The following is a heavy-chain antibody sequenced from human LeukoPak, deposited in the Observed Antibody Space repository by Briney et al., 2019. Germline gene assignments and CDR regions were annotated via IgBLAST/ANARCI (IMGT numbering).Heavy chain of an antibody. J-gene: IGHJ3*02. CDR3: AGRRDYYYGSGSTTRGAFDI. CDR2: ISSSSSYI. CDR1: GFTFSSYS. D-gene: IGHD3-10*01. V-gene: IGHV3-21*01. Sequence: GGSLRLSCAASGFTFSSYSMNWVRQAPGKGLEWVSSISSSSSYIYYADSVKGRFTISRDNAKNSLYLQMNSLRAEDTAVYYCAGRRDYYYGSGSTTRGAFDIWGQGTMVTVSS.